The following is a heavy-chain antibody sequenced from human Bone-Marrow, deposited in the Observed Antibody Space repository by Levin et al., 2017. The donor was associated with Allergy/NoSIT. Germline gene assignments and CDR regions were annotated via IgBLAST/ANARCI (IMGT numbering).Heavy chain of an antibody. D-gene: IGHD3-10*01. Sequence: SETLSLTCTVSGGSISNYYWSWIRQPPGKGLEWIGSIYYSGSTNYNPSLKSRLTISLDTSKNQFSLRLNSMTAADTAMYFCARHRVPASWGQGTLVTVSS. CDR2: IYYSGST. CDR1: GGSISNYY. CDR3: ARHRVPAS. V-gene: IGHV4-59*01. J-gene: IGHJ4*02.